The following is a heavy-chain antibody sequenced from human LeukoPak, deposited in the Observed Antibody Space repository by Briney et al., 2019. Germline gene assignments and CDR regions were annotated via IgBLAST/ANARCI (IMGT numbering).Heavy chain of an antibody. CDR1: GGSISGTYYH. J-gene: IGHJ5*02. V-gene: IGHV4-61*05. CDR2: IYSSGST. D-gene: IGHD6-6*01. CDR3: ARHSSSSRGWFDP. Sequence: PSETLSLTCTVSGGSISGTYYHWGWIPQPPGKGLEWIGYIYSSGSTYYNPSLQSRVTISVDTSKNQFSLKLTSVTAADTAVYFCARHSSSSRGWFDPWGQGTLVTVSS.